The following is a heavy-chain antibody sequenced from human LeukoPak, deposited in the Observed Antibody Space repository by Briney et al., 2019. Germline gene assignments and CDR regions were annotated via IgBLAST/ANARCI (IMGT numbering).Heavy chain of an antibody. CDR2: ISGSGGST. CDR1: GFTFSDYA. Sequence: GGSLRLSCAASGFTFSDYAMSWVRQAPGKGLEWVSAISGSGGSTYYADSVKGRFTISRDNSKNTLYLQMNSLRAEDTAVYYCAKDLVGEYYYDSSGYYDYWGQGTLVTVSS. CDR3: AKDLVGEYYYDSSGYYDY. J-gene: IGHJ4*02. D-gene: IGHD3-22*01. V-gene: IGHV3-23*01.